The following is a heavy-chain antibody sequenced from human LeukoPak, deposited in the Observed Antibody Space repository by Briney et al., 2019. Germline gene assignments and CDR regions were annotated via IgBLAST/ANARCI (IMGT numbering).Heavy chain of an antibody. CDR1: GFTFSGYS. V-gene: IGHV3-21*01. CDR3: AREVSEGFDF. J-gene: IGHJ4*02. D-gene: IGHD3-22*01. CDR2: FGTRSTST. Sequence: GGSLRLSCTASGFTFSGYSMNWIRQAPGKGLEWVSSFGTRSTSTYHAGSVKGRFAISRDNAKNSLYLQMNSLRAEGTALYYCAREVSEGFDFWGQGTLVTVSS.